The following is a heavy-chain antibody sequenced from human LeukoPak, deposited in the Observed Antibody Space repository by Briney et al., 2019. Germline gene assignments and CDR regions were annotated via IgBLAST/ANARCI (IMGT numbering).Heavy chain of an antibody. D-gene: IGHD3-16*01. CDR2: IYCSGST. J-gene: IGHJ5*02. Sequence: SETLSLTCTVSGGSISSYYWSWVRQPPGKGLEWIGYIYCSGSTIYNPSLKSRVTISVDTSKNQLSLKLSSVTAADTAVYYCARAVAIRGGFIWFDPWGQGTLVTVSS. CDR3: ARAVAIRGGFIWFDP. V-gene: IGHV4-59*01. CDR1: GGSISSYY.